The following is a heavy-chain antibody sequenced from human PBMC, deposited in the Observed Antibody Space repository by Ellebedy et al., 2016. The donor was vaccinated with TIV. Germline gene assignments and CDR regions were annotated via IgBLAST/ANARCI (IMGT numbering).Heavy chain of an antibody. J-gene: IGHJ4*02. CDR2: ISGSNGST. CDR3: AKLYPAHQEMSSGSYYDY. Sequence: PGGSLRLSCAASGFTFGSYAMSWVRQAPGKGLEWVSAISGSNGSTSYADSVKGRFTISRDNSKHTLYLQMNSLRAEDTAVYYCAKLYPAHQEMSSGSYYDYWGQGTLVTVSS. D-gene: IGHD1-26*01. V-gene: IGHV3-23*01. CDR1: GFTFGSYA.